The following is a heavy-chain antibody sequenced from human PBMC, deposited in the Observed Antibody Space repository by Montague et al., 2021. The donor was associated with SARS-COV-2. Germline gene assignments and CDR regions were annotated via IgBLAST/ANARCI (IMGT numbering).Heavy chain of an antibody. Sequence: SETLSLTCAVYGESFSGFYWSWIRQSPGKGLEWIGDINHNRITSXXPSLKSRVVVSVGPSKNQFSLNLKSVTAADTAVYYCARDPFYQDTTRWNWFEFWSQGTPVIVSS. CDR1: GESFSGFY. V-gene: IGHV4-34*01. CDR2: INHNRIT. D-gene: IGHD4-23*01. CDR3: ARDPFYQDTTRWNWFEF. J-gene: IGHJ5*01.